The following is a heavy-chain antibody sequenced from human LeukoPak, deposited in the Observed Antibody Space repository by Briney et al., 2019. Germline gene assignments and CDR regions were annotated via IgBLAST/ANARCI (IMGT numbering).Heavy chain of an antibody. V-gene: IGHV4-4*07. CDR2: IYTSGST. Sequence: PSETLSLTCTVSGGSISTYHWSWIRQPAGKGLEWIGRIYTSGSTSYSPSLKSRVTISVGKSKSQFSLKLRSVTAADTAVYYCARDLDHCDSTNCHNWFDPWGQGTLVTVSS. J-gene: IGHJ5*02. CDR1: GGSISTYH. D-gene: IGHD2/OR15-2a*01. CDR3: ARDLDHCDSTNCHNWFDP.